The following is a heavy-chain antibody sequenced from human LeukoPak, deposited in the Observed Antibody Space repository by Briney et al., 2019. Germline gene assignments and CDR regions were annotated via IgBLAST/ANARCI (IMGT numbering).Heavy chain of an antibody. CDR1: GYSISSGYY. CDR2: IYHSGST. D-gene: IGHD3-10*01. V-gene: IGHV4-38-2*02. CDR3: ARAGSWAFDI. Sequence: PSETLSLTCTVSGYSISSGYYWGWIRQPPGKGLEWIGSIYHSGSTYYNPSLKSRVTISVDTSKNQFSLKLSSVTAADTAVYYCARAGSWAFDIWGQGTMVTVSS. J-gene: IGHJ3*02.